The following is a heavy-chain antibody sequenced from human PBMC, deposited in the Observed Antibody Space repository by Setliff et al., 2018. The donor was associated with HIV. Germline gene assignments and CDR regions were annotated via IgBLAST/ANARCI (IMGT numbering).Heavy chain of an antibody. CDR2: ISGSGGST. CDR3: AKDLLASFGEPYPPTANWFDP. J-gene: IGHJ5*02. CDR1: RFTFSSFA. V-gene: IGHV3-23*01. Sequence: GGSLRLSCGASRFTFSSFAMSWVRQDSGKGLEWVSDISGSGGSTYYADSVKGRFTISRDNSKNTLYLQINSLRVEDTAVYYCAKDLLASFGEPYPPTANWFDPWGPGTLFTVSS. D-gene: IGHD3-10*01.